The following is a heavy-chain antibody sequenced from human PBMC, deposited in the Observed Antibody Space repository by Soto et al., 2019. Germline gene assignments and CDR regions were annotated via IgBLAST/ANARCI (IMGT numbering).Heavy chain of an antibody. D-gene: IGHD2-15*01. J-gene: IGHJ5*02. Sequence: PSETLSLTCTVSGGTISIGGYYLSWIRQHPGRGLEWIGYIYYNGNTYYNPSLKSRVTVSVDTSKNQFSLNVRSVTAADTAVYYCARCSLVVLQVPGFDPWGQGTLFTVSS. CDR2: IYYNGNT. CDR1: GGTISIGGYY. CDR3: ARCSLVVLQVPGFDP. V-gene: IGHV4-31*03.